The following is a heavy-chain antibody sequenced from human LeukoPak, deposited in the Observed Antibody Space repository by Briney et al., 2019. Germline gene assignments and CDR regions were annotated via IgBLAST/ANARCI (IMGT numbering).Heavy chain of an antibody. CDR2: IKEDGSET. D-gene: IGHD5-24*01. CDR3: ARETPRRGETRDGYR. V-gene: IGHV3-7*01. CDR1: GFTFKKYW. J-gene: IGHJ4*02. Sequence: PGESLRLSCAASGFTFKKYWMNWVRQVPGKGLECLANIKEDGSETYYADSVKGRFTISRDNPKNLLFLQINSVRVEDTAVYYCARETPRRGETRDGYRWGQGTLVTVSS.